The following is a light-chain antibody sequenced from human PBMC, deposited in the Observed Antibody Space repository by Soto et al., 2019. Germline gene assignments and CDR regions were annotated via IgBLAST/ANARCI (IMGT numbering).Light chain of an antibody. CDR3: TSKTSSITYV. CDR1: SSDVGGYNY. V-gene: IGLV2-14*01. Sequence: QCALTQPASVSGSPGQSITISCTGTSSDVGGYNYVSWYQQHPGKAPKLMIYEVSNLPSGVSNRFSGSKSGNTASLTISGLQAEDEADYYCTSKTSSITYVVRTGTKVSV. CDR2: EVS. J-gene: IGLJ1*01.